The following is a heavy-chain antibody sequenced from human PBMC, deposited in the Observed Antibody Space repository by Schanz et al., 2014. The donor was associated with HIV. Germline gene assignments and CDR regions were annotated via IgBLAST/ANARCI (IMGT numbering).Heavy chain of an antibody. J-gene: IGHJ3*02. V-gene: IGHV3-33*01. CDR3: ARDVAGCSGTSCYSDAFDI. CDR1: GFTFRSYG. Sequence: VQLVESGGDLVKPGGSLRLSCAASGFTFRSYGMHWVRQAPGKGLEWVAVTWYDGSNKYYADSVKGRFTISRDNSKNTLFLQMNSLRAEDTAVYFCARDVAGCSGTSCYSDAFDIWGQGTLVTVSS. D-gene: IGHD2-2*01. CDR2: TWYDGSNK.